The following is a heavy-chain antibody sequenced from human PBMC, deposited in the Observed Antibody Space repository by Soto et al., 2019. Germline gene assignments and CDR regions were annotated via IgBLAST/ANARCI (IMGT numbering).Heavy chain of an antibody. D-gene: IGHD4-17*01. J-gene: IGHJ5*01. CDR1: GGSISNYY. Sequence: PSETLSLTCTVSGGSISNYYWSWIRQPPGKGLEWIGYIYKSGSTNYNPSLKSRVTISVETSKNRFSLKVTSVTAADTAVYYCARGLLPERKSFWTDYSDYNWFDFWGLGVLVPVSA. V-gene: IGHV4-59*01. CDR3: ARGLLPERKSFWTDYSDYNWFDF. CDR2: IYKSGST.